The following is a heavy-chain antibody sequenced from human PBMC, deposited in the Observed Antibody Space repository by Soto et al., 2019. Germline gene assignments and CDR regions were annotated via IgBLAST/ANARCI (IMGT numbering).Heavy chain of an antibody. CDR3: VKESLGGTTLDY. D-gene: IGHD1-7*01. CDR2: IGGSTSTT. V-gene: IGHV3-23*01. Sequence: HPGGSLRLSCAVSGFTFSSYGMSWVRQAPGKGLEWVSAIGGSTSTTSYASHADSVKGRFTISRDNSKNTLYLQMDSLRADDSALYYCVKESLGGTTLDYWGQGTLVTVSS. CDR1: GFTFSSYG. J-gene: IGHJ4*02.